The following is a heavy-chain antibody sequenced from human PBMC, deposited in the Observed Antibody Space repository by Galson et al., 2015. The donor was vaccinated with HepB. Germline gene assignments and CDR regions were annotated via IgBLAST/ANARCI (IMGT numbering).Heavy chain of an antibody. CDR3: VRATRGSGTYYHQRMGVEYYHYVYAMDA. J-gene: IGHJ6*02. CDR1: GGSISSSEYY. D-gene: IGHD3-10*01. CDR2: IYYSGDT. Sequence: LSLTCAVSGGSISSSEYYWGWIRQAPGKGLEWIGKIYYSGDTYYNPSLRSRVSISMDTSRNHFSLNLSSVTAADTALYFCVRATRGSGTYYHQRMGVEYYHYVYAMDAWGQGTTVTVSS. V-gene: IGHV4-39*02.